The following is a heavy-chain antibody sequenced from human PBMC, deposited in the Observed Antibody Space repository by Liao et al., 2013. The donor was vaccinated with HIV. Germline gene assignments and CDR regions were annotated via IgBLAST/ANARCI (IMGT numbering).Heavy chain of an antibody. CDR1: GGSISSYY. Sequence: QVQLQQWGAGLLKPSETLSLTCAVSGGSISSYYWSWIRQPAGKGLEWIGRIYTSGSTNYNPSLKSRVSLSVDTSKNQFSLKLSSVTAADTAVYYCARAVQLQLLSGDLNWFDPWGQGTLVTVST. CDR2: IYTSGST. V-gene: IGHV4-59*10. J-gene: IGHJ5*02. D-gene: IGHD4-11*01. CDR3: ARAVQLQLLSGDLNWFDP.